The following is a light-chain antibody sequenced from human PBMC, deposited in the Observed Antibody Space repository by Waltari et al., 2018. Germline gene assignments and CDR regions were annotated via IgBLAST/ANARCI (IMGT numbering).Light chain of an antibody. CDR2: AAS. CDR1: QSVSSN. V-gene: IGKV1-39*01. J-gene: IGKJ2*01. CDR3: QQRYSTPPEPT. Sequence: MTQSPATLSVSPGERATLSCRASQSVSSNLAWYQQKPGKAPKLLIYAASSLQSGVPSRFSCSGSGTDFTLTISSLQPEDFATYYCQQRYSTPPEPTFGQGTKLEIK.